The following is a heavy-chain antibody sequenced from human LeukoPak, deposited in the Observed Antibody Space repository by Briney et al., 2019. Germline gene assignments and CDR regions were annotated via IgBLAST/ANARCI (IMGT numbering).Heavy chain of an antibody. CDR2: IHHSGST. J-gene: IGHJ4*02. CDR3: ARSNPSGYEGY. CDR1: GYFISSGYY. D-gene: IGHD2-2*01. Sequence: PSETLSLTCTVSGYFISSGYYWGWIRQPPGKGLQWIGSIHHSGSTNYNPSLKSRVTISVDTSKNQFSLKLSSVTAADTAVYYCARSNPSGYEGYWGQGTLVTVSS. V-gene: IGHV4-38-2*02.